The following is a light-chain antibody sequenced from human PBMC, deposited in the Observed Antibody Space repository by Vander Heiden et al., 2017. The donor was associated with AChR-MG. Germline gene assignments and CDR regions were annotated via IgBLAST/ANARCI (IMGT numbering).Light chain of an antibody. V-gene: IGKV3-15*01. CDR1: EGGSSN. CDR3: QHDKNWPLN. J-gene: IGKJ4*01. Sequence: EIVMTQSPATLPVSPGESAPLSCSASEGGSSNLAWYQEKPGQAPRLVIYGAFNRATGIPARFSGSGSGTEFTLTISSLQSEDFAVYYCQHDKNWPLNFGGGTKVEIK. CDR2: GAF.